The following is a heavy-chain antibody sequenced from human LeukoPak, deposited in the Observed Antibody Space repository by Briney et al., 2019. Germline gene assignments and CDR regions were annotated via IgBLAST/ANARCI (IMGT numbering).Heavy chain of an antibody. CDR2: IYYSGST. D-gene: IGHD6-19*01. V-gene: IGHV4-39*01. Sequence: PSETLSLTCTVSGGSISSSSYYWGWIRQPPGKGLEWIGSIYYSGSTYYNPSLKSRITISVDTAKNQFSLKLSSVTAADTAVYYCASLPPYAYSSGWGYYYYYMDVWGKGTTVTISS. J-gene: IGHJ6*03. CDR1: GGSISSSSYY. CDR3: ASLPPYAYSSGWGYYYYYMDV.